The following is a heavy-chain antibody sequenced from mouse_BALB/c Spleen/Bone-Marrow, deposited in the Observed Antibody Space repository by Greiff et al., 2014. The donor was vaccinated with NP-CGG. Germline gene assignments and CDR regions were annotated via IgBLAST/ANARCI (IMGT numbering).Heavy chain of an antibody. CDR1: GFNIKDYY. J-gene: IGHJ3*01. Sequence: VQLQQSGAELVRPGALVKLSCKASGFNIKDYYMHWVKQRPEQGLEWIGWIDPENGNTIYDPKFQGKASITADTSSNTAYLQLSSLTSEDTAVYYCARWGARPTSAYWGQGTLVTVSA. V-gene: IGHV14-1*02. CDR3: ARWGARPTSAY. CDR2: IDPENGNT. D-gene: IGHD3-1*01.